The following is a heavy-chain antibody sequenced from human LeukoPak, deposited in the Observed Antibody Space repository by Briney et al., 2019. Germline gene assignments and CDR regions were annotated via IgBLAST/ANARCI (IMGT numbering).Heavy chain of an antibody. CDR1: GDTFSRHT. D-gene: IGHD5-18*01. Sequence: ASVKVSCKASGDTFSRHTINWVRQAPGQGLEWMGIINPSGGSTSYAQKFQGRVTMTRDTSTSTVYMELSSLRSEDTAVYYCARGRIQLWLTPFDYWGQGTLVTVSS. J-gene: IGHJ4*02. V-gene: IGHV1-46*01. CDR3: ARGRIQLWLTPFDY. CDR2: INPSGGST.